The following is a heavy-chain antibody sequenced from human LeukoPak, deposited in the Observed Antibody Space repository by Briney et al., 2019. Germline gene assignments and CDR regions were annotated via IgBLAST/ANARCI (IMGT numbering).Heavy chain of an antibody. D-gene: IGHD6-13*01. CDR3: ARDLGGIAADGTAY. CDR1: GFSFSSYS. J-gene: IGHJ4*02. Sequence: GGSPRLSCAASGFSFSSYSMNWVRQAPGKGLEWVASITFSGNDVYYADSVKGRFTISRDNAKNSLFLQINSLRVEDTAVYYCARDLGGIAADGTAYWGQGTLVTVSS. V-gene: IGHV3-21*01. CDR2: ITFSGNDV.